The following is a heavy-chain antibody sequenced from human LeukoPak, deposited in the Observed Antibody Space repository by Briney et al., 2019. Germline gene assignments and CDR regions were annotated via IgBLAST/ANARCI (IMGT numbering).Heavy chain of an antibody. CDR2: IYSDSSA. J-gene: IGHJ4*02. V-gene: IGHV3-53*01. Sequence: PGGSLRLSCAASGVTVNYNFMSWVRQAPGKGLEWVSVIYSDSSADCADSVKGRFTISRDDAQNTLYLQMNSLRAGDTAVYYCARAPRPFDNSDYYFDYWGQGSLVTVSS. CDR1: GVTVNYNF. D-gene: IGHD3-22*01. CDR3: ARAPRPFDNSDYYFDY.